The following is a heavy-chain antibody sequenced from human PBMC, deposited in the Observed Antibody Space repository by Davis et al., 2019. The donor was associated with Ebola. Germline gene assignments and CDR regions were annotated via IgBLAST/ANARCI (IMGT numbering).Heavy chain of an antibody. CDR2: INHSGST. V-gene: IGHV4-34*01. J-gene: IGHJ4*02. D-gene: IGHD6-6*01. Sequence: SETLCLTCAVYGGSFSGYYWSWIRQPPGKGLEWIGEINHSGSTNYNPSLKSRVTISVDKSKNQFSLKLSSVTAADTAVYYCARDGEYSSSSGEYYFDYWGQGTLVTVSS. CDR3: ARDGEYSSSSGEYYFDY. CDR1: GGSFSGYY.